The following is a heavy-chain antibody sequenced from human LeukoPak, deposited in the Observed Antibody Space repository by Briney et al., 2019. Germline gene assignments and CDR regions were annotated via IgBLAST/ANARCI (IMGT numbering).Heavy chain of an antibody. CDR3: AKDRDSTSSRSTYFDS. Sequence: PGGSLRLSCAASGFTFSNYAMSWVRQAPGKGLESVSGISGSGGGTYYADSVKGRLTISRDNSKNTLYLQMNTLRAEDTALYYCAKDRDSTSSRSTYFDSWGQGTLVSVSS. CDR1: GFTFSNYA. D-gene: IGHD1-1*01. J-gene: IGHJ4*02. CDR2: ISGSGGGT. V-gene: IGHV3-23*01.